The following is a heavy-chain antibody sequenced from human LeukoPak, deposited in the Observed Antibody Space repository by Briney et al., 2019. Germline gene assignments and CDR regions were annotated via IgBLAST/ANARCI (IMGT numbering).Heavy chain of an antibody. CDR1: GFTFSSYA. Sequence: GGSLRLSCAASGFTFSSYAMHWVRQAPGKGLEWVAVISYDGSNKYYADSVKGRFTISRDNSKNTLYLQMNSLRAEDTAVYYCARAVKSSSWPAPPDYWGQGTLVTVSS. CDR3: ARAVKSSSWPAPPDY. J-gene: IGHJ4*02. V-gene: IGHV3-30-3*01. D-gene: IGHD6-13*01. CDR2: ISYDGSNK.